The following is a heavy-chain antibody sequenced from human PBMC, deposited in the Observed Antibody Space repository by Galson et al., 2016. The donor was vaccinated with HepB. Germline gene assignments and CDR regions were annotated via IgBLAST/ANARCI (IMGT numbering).Heavy chain of an antibody. J-gene: IGHJ4*02. Sequence: SLRLSCAASGFTFSSYGMHWVRQAPGKGLEWVAIIWYDGSNKYYADSVKGRFTISRDNSKNTLYLQMNSLRAEDTAVYYCAVSSGWRPEFDHWGQGTLVTVSS. CDR1: GFTFSSYG. CDR2: IWYDGSNK. D-gene: IGHD6-19*01. V-gene: IGHV3-33*01. CDR3: AVSSGWRPEFDH.